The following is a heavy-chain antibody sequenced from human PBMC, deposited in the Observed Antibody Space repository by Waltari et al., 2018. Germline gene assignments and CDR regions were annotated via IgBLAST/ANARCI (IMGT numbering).Heavy chain of an antibody. D-gene: IGHD1-26*01. J-gene: IGHJ4*02. CDR3: ARGGWSEGELLHFDY. Sequence: EVQLVESGGGMVQPGGSLRLSCAASGFTFSSYWMSWVRQAPGKGLEWVANIKQDGSEKYYVDSVKGRFTISRDNAKNSLYLQMNSLRAEDTAVYYCARGGWSEGELLHFDYWGQGTLVTVSS. CDR1: GFTFSSYW. V-gene: IGHV3-7*01. CDR2: IKQDGSEK.